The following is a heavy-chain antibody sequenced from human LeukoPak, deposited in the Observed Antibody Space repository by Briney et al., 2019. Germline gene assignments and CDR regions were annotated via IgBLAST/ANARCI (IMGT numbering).Heavy chain of an antibody. Sequence: ASVKVSCKASGYTFTSYDINWVRQATGQGLEWMGWMNPNSGNTGYAQKFQGRVTITRNTSISTAYMELSSLRSEDTAVYYCARVRYCSSTSCSLYYFDYWGQGTLVTVSS. CDR3: ARVRYCSSTSCSLYYFDY. V-gene: IGHV1-8*03. D-gene: IGHD2-2*01. J-gene: IGHJ4*02. CDR2: MNPNSGNT. CDR1: GYTFTSYD.